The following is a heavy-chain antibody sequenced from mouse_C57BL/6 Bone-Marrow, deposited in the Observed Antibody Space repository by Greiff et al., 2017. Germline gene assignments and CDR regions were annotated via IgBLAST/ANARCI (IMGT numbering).Heavy chain of an antibody. J-gene: IGHJ2*01. CDR1: GYTFTEYT. D-gene: IGHD1-1*01. Sequence: QVQLKESGAELVKPGASVKLSCKASGYTFTEYTIHWVKQRSGQGLEWIGWFYPGSGSIKYNEKFKDKATLTADKSSNTVDMELSRLTSEDSAVYFCARHTYYYGSSPYFDYWGQGTTRTVSS. V-gene: IGHV1-62-2*01. CDR2: FYPGSGSI. CDR3: ARHTYYYGSSPYFDY.